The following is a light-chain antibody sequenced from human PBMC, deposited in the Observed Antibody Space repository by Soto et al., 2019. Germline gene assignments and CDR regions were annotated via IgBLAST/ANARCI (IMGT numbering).Light chain of an antibody. CDR2: KVS. V-gene: IGLV2-14*01. Sequence: QSALTQPASVSGSPGQSITISCTGTSSDVGGYNYVSWYQQYPGRVPKLLIYKVSNRPSGVSNRFSGSKSGNTASLTISGLQDEDEDDYFCTSPTPSSLYVFGTGTKLTVL. CDR3: TSPTPSSLYV. J-gene: IGLJ1*01. CDR1: SSDVGGYNY.